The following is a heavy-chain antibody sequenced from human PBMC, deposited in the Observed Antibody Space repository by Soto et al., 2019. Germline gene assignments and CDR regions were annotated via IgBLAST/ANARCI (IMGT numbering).Heavy chain of an antibody. Sequence: PGGSLRLSCAASGFTFSNAWINWVRQAPGKGLEWVGRVKSKTHGGTTDYADSVKGRFTISRDNSKNTLYLQMNSLRAEDTAVYYCAKYSNYVDYFDYWGQGTLVTVSS. CDR3: AKYSNYVDYFDY. V-gene: IGHV3-15*07. D-gene: IGHD4-4*01. CDR2: VKSKTHGGTT. J-gene: IGHJ4*02. CDR1: GFTFSNAW.